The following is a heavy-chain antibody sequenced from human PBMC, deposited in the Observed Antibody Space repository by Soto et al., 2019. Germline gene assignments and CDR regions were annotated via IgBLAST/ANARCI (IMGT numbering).Heavy chain of an antibody. J-gene: IGHJ4*02. CDR1: GDSISTFY. D-gene: IGHD3-22*01. CDR2: VYYTGST. CDR3: ARGRTVRNYADDSSDYFYLFDY. V-gene: IGHV4-59*01. Sequence: SSETLSLTCTVSGDSISTFYWGWMRQSPGKELEWIGYVYYTGSTNYNPSLKSRVTISVDRSKNQFSLKLTSANAADTAVYYCARGRTVRNYADDSSDYFYLFDYWGQGTQVTVSS.